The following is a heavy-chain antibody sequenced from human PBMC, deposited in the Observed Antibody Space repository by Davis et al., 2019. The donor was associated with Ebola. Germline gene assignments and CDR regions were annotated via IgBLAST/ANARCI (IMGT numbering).Heavy chain of an antibody. D-gene: IGHD1-26*01. J-gene: IGHJ4*02. Sequence: GESLKISCAASGFNFRSYGMHWVRQAPDKGLEWVAVIWYDGSRKYYGDSVKGRFTISRDNSNNLLYLQMNSLRAEDTAVYYCAKLRELLIDYWGQGTLVTVSS. CDR2: IWYDGSRK. CDR1: GFNFRSYG. V-gene: IGHV3-33*06. CDR3: AKLRELLIDY.